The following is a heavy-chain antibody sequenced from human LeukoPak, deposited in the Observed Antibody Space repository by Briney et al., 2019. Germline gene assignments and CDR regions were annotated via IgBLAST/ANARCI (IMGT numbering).Heavy chain of an antibody. V-gene: IGHV4-61*02. Sequence: SQTLSLTCTVSGGSISSGSYYWSWIRQPAGKGLEWIGRIYTSGSTNYNPSLKSRVTISVDTSKNQFSLKLSSVTAADTAVYYCASSDIPIAFDIWGQGTMVTVSS. CDR3: ASSDIPIAFDI. D-gene: IGHD3-9*01. CDR1: GGSISSGSYY. CDR2: IYTSGST. J-gene: IGHJ3*02.